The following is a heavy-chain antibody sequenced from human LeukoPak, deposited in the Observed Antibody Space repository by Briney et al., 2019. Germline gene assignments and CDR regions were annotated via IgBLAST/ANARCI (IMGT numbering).Heavy chain of an antibody. CDR3: ASVLSNYYYYYMDV. D-gene: IGHD5/OR15-5a*01. V-gene: IGHV3-7*01. Sequence: PGGSLRLSCAASGFTFSSYWMSWVRQAPGEGLEWVANINQDGSEKYYVDSVKGRFTISRDNAKNSLYLQMNSLRAEDTAVYYCASVLSNYYYYYMDVWGEGTTVTVSS. CDR1: GFTFSSYW. J-gene: IGHJ6*03. CDR2: INQDGSEK.